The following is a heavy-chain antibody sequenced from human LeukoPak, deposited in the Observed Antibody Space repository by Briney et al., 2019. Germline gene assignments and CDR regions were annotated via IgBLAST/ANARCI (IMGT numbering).Heavy chain of an antibody. J-gene: IGHJ3*02. Sequence: PSETLSLTCTVSGGSISSGGYYWSRIRQHPGKGLEWIGYIYYSGSTYYNPSLKSRVTISVDTSKNQFSLKLSSVTAADTAAYYCARDSLSAGSRFAFDIWGQGTMVTVSS. CDR3: ARDSLSAGSRFAFDI. D-gene: IGHD2-2*01. CDR2: IYYSGST. CDR1: GGSISSGGYY. V-gene: IGHV4-31*03.